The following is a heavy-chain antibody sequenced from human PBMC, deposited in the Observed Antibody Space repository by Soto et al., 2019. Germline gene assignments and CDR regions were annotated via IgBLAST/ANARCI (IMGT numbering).Heavy chain of an antibody. J-gene: IGHJ4*02. V-gene: IGHV3-30*18. CDR2: ISYDGSNK. Sequence: QVQLVESGGGVVQPGRSLRLSCAASGFTFSSYGMHWVRQAPGKGLEWVAVISYDGSNKYYADSVKGRFTISRDNSKNTLYLQMNSLRAEDTAVYYCAKDPFYGSGTWGQGTLVTVSS. CDR1: GFTFSSYG. D-gene: IGHD3-10*01. CDR3: AKDPFYGSGT.